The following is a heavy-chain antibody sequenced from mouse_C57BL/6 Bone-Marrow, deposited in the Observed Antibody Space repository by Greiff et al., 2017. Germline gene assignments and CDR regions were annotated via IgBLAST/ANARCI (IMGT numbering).Heavy chain of an antibody. CDR3: ARAEIYYYGSSYCDV. CDR1: GFTFSDYY. J-gene: IGHJ1*03. CDR2: INYDGSST. V-gene: IGHV5-16*01. D-gene: IGHD1-1*01. Sequence: EVMLVESEGGLVQPGSSMKLSCTASGFTFSDYYMAWVRQVPEKGLEWVANINYDGSSTYYLDSLKSRFIISRDNAKNILYLQMSSLKSEDTATYYCARAEIYYYGSSYCDVWGTGTTVTVSS.